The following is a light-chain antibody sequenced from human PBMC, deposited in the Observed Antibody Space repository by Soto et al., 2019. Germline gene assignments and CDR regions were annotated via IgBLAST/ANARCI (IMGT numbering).Light chain of an antibody. V-gene: IGKV1-12*01. CDR3: QQANSFPFT. J-gene: IGKJ3*01. CDR2: DAS. CDR1: QDISTW. Sequence: DIRMTQSPSSVSASVGDRVTITCRASQDISTWLAWYQQKPGKAPKLLIYDASSLESGVPARFSGSGFGTDITLTISSLQPEDFATYYCQQANSFPFTFGPGTKVDIK.